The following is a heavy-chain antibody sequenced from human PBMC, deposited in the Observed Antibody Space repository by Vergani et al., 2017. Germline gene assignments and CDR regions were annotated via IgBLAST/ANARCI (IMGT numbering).Heavy chain of an antibody. CDR1: GGSISSGGYY. D-gene: IGHD3-3*01. CDR2: IYYSGST. V-gene: IGHV4-31*03. J-gene: IGHJ5*02. Sequence: QVQLQESGPGLVKPSQTLSLTCTVSGGSISSGGYYWSWIRQHPGKGLEWIGYIYYSGSTYYNPSLKSRVTISVDTSKNQFSLKLSSVTAADTAVDYCARAPLYDFWSGQRVGQGWFDPWGQGTLVTVSS. CDR3: ARAPLYDFWSGQRVGQGWFDP.